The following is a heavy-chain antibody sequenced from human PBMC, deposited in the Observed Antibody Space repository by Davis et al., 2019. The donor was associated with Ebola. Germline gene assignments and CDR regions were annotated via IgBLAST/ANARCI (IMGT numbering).Heavy chain of an antibody. D-gene: IGHD4-17*01. V-gene: IGHV4-59*01. CDR2: IYYSGST. CDR3: ARMPTVTADHWYFDL. J-gene: IGHJ2*01. CDR1: GFTFTNGW. Sequence: GSLRLSCAASGFTFTNGWMNWIRQPPGKGLEWIGYIYYSGSTNYNPSLKSRVTISVDTSKNQFSLKLSSVTAADTAVYYCARMPTVTADHWYFDLWGRGTLVTVSS.